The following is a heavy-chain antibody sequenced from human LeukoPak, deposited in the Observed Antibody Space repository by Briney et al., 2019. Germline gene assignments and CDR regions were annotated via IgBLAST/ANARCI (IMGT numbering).Heavy chain of an antibody. Sequence: SETLSLTWAVYGGSFSGYYWSWIRQPPGKGLEWIGETNHSGSTNYNPSLKSRVTISVDTSKNQFSLRLSSVTAADTAVYYCARAVGGSSWYYFDYWGQGTLVTVSS. CDR1: GGSFSGYY. J-gene: IGHJ4*02. V-gene: IGHV4-34*01. CDR2: TNHSGST. D-gene: IGHD6-13*01. CDR3: ARAVGGSSWYYFDY.